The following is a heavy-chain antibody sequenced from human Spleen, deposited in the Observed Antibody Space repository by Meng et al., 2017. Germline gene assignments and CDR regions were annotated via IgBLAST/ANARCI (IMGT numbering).Heavy chain of an antibody. CDR1: GYTFTNNA. J-gene: IGHJ4*02. Sequence: QVQLVQSGAEVKKPGASVKISCKASGYTFTNNAIQWVRQAPGQRLEWMGWVNAASGNTRYSQKFQDRVTINRDTFASSAYMEVSSLRSEDTAVYYCAKSSLHAGTLYFDSWGQGTLVTVSS. CDR3: AKSSLHAGTLYFDS. CDR2: VNAASGNT. D-gene: IGHD2-21*02. V-gene: IGHV1-3*01.